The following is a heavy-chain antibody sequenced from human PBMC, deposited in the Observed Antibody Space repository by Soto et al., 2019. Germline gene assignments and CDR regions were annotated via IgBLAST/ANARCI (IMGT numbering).Heavy chain of an antibody. CDR2: IWYDGSNK. V-gene: IGHV3-33*01. CDR3: ARDLSQIDDILTGYSPEYYYYGMDV. Sequence: HPGGSLRLSCAASGFTFSSYDMHWVRQAPGKGLEWVAVIWYDGSNKYYADSVKGRFTISRDNSKNTLYLQMNSLRAEDTAVYYCARDLSQIDDILTGYSPEYYYYGMDVWGQGTTVTV. J-gene: IGHJ6*02. CDR1: GFTFSSYD. D-gene: IGHD3-9*01.